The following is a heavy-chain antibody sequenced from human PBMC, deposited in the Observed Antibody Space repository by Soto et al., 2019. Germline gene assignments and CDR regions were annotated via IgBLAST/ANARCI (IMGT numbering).Heavy chain of an antibody. CDR2: IKQDGSEK. J-gene: IGHJ4*02. V-gene: IGHV3-7*01. D-gene: IGHD1-1*01. CDR3: ARWKVSYYFDY. CDR1: GFTFSSYW. Sequence: GGSLRLSCAASGFTFSSYWMNWVRQAPGKGLDWVANIKQDGSEKYYVDSVKGRFTVSRDNAKNSLYLQMNSLRAEDTAVYYCARWKVSYYFDYWGQGTLGTGSS.